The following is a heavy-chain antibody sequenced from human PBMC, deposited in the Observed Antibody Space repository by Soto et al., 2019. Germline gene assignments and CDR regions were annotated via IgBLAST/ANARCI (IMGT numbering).Heavy chain of an antibody. J-gene: IGHJ4*02. V-gene: IGHV1-3*01. Sequence: QVQLVQSGAEVKKPGASVKVSCKASGYTFTSYAMHWVRQAPGQRLEWMGWINAGNGNTKYSQKFQGRVTITRDTSASTAYMELSSLRSEDTAVYYCAREGFRKEWLVIDYWGQGTLVTVSS. CDR2: INAGNGNT. CDR3: AREGFRKEWLVIDY. D-gene: IGHD6-19*01. CDR1: GYTFTSYA.